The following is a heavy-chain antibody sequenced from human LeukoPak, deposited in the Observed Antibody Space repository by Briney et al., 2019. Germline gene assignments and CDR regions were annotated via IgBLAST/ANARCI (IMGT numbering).Heavy chain of an antibody. Sequence: SETLSLTCTVSGVSSSNYYWSWVRQPPGKGPEWIGYIYYSGITNYNPSLKSRVTMSVDASEKQFSLMLSSVTAADTAVYYCASLSHYPRWANYFDYWGQGILVTVSS. CDR3: ASLSHYPRWANYFDY. CDR1: GVSSSNYY. V-gene: IGHV4-59*08. D-gene: IGHD2/OR15-2a*01. J-gene: IGHJ4*02. CDR2: IYYSGIT.